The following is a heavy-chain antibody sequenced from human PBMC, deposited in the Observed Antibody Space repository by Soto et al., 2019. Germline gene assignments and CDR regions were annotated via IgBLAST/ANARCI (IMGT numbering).Heavy chain of an antibody. D-gene: IGHD4-17*01. CDR3: ARDNYGDTYYFDY. CDR2: IYYSGST. CDR1: GRSISSGAYY. Sequence: PSETLSLTCTVSGRSISSGAYYWSWVRQPPGKGLEWIGYIYYSGSTYYNPSLKSRVTISVDTSKNQFSLKLSSVTATDTAVYYCARDNYGDTYYFDYWGQGTLVTVSS. J-gene: IGHJ4*02. V-gene: IGHV4-30-4*01.